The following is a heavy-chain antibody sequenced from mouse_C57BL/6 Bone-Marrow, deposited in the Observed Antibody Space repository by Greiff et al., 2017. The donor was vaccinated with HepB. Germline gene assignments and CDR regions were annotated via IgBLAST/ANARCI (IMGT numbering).Heavy chain of an antibody. Sequence: VQLQQSGAELVRPGTSVKMSCKASGYTFTNYWIGWAKQRPGHGLEWIGDIYPGGGYTNYNEKFKGKATLTADKSSSTAYMQFSSLTSEDSAIYYCARRGGTGEKGYFDYWGQGTTLTVSS. V-gene: IGHV1-63*01. CDR2: IYPGGGYT. D-gene: IGHD3-3*01. J-gene: IGHJ2*01. CDR3: ARRGGTGEKGYFDY. CDR1: GYTFTNYW.